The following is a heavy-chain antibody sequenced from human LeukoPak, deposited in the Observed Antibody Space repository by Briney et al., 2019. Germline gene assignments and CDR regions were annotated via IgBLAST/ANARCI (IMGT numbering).Heavy chain of an antibody. CDR3: ARERYSSGWYSDY. J-gene: IGHJ4*02. CDR1: GFTVSSNY. CDR2: IYSGGST. Sequence: GGSLRLSCAASGFTVSSNYMSWVRQAPGKGLEWVSVIYSGGSTYYADSVKGRFTISRDISKNTLYLQMNSLRAEDTAVYYCARERYSSGWYSDYWGQGTLVTVSS. D-gene: IGHD6-19*01. V-gene: IGHV3-66*02.